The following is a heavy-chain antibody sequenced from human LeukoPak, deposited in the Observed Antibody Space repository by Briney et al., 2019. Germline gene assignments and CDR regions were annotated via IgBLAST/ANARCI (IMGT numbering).Heavy chain of an antibody. CDR3: ARGVAAPATGGLGWFDP. CDR1: GGSIGSYY. V-gene: IGHV4-59*01. Sequence: SETLSLPCTVSGGSIGSYYWSWIRQPPGKGLEWIGYIYSSGSTNYNPSLMSRVTISLDTAKNQFSLKLSFVTAADTAVYYCARGVAAPATGGLGWFDPWGQGTLVTVSS. D-gene: IGHD6-13*01. CDR2: IYSSGST. J-gene: IGHJ5*02.